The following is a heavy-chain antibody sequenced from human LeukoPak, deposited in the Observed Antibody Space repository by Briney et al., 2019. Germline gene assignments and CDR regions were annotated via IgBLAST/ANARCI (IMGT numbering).Heavy chain of an antibody. Sequence: PSETLSLTCAVSGYSIGSGYYWGWIRQPPGKGLEWIGSIYHSGSTYYNPSLKSRVTISVDTSKNQFSLKLSSVTAADTAVYYCARDLRAFYGMDVWGKGTTVTVSS. CDR3: ARDLRAFYGMDV. CDR2: IYHSGST. V-gene: IGHV4-38-2*02. J-gene: IGHJ6*04. CDR1: GYSIGSGYY.